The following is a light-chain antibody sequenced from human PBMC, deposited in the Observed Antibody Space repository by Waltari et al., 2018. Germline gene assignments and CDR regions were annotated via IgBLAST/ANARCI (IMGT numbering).Light chain of an antibody. V-gene: IGLV1-47*01. CDR2: RSY. CDR1: SSNIGANS. J-gene: IGLJ3*02. Sequence: QSVLTQSPSASGTPGQRVTISCSGGSSNIGANSGYGYQQFPGTAPRLLIYRSYQRPSGVPDRFSGSKSGTSASLAISGLRSEDEADYYCATWDDSLNAWVFGGGTRLTAL. CDR3: ATWDDSLNAWV.